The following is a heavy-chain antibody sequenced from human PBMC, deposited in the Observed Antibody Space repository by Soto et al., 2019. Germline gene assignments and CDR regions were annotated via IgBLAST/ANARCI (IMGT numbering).Heavy chain of an antibody. Sequence: AASVKVSCKASGYSFPNYGSNFVRKAPGQGLEWLGLISAFHGKIIYAQRFQGKFTMTTVTSATIAYMALRSLESDDTAVYECARGEGDNGYDLHIDLWGQGTLVTVSS. J-gene: IGHJ5*02. V-gene: IGHV1-18*01. CDR3: ARGEGDNGYDLHIDL. CDR1: GYSFPNYG. D-gene: IGHD5-12*01. CDR2: ISAFHGKI.